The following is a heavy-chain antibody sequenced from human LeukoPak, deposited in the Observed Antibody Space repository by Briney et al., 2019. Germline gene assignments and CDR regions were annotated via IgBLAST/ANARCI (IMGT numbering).Heavy chain of an antibody. CDR1: GFTFSSYS. Sequence: GGSLRLSCAASGFTFSSYSMNWVRQAPGKGLEWVSSISSGGSYIYYADSVKGRFTISRDNAKNSLYLQMNSLRAEDTAVYYCARLRWFCSSVNCYVIDYWDQGTLVTVSS. CDR3: ARLRWFCSSVNCYVIDY. V-gene: IGHV3-21*01. D-gene: IGHD2-2*01. CDR2: ISSGGSYI. J-gene: IGHJ4*02.